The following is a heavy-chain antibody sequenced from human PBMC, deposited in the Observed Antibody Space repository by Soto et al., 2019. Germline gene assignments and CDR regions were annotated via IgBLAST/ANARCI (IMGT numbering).Heavy chain of an antibody. V-gene: IGHV3-33*06. CDR3: ANSGWYNPDGYFQH. D-gene: IGHD6-19*01. Sequence: LRLSCAASGFTFSSYGMHWVRQAPGKGLEWVAVIWYDGSNKYYADSVKGRFTISRDNSKNTLYLQVNSLRADDTAVYYCANSGWYNPDGYFQHWGQGTLVTVSS. CDR2: IWYDGSNK. CDR1: GFTFSSYG. J-gene: IGHJ1*01.